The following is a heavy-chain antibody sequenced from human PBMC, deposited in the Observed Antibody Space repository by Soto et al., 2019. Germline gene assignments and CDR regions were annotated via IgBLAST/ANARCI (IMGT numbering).Heavy chain of an antibody. CDR2: VHHDGGI. CDR3: SRGYGAQWPTSDY. V-gene: IGHV4-34*01. CDR1: GASLSGYH. Sequence: PSETLSLTCAVYGASLSGYHYTWIRQSPGKGLEWIGEVHHDGGINYNPSLASRVTISADASKNQFSLRLRSATAADTAVYYCSRGYGAQWPTSDYWGQETLVTVSS. J-gene: IGHJ4*02. D-gene: IGHD4-17*01.